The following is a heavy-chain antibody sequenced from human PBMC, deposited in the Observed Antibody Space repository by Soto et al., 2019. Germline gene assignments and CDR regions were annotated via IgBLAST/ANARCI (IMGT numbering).Heavy chain of an antibody. CDR2: IYTSGST. CDR1: GGSIIGYY. CDR3: ARGRNYYGMDV. Sequence: KTSETLSLTCTVSGGSIIGYYWNFIRQPAGKGLEWIVRIYTSGSTNYNPSLKSRVTMSVDTSKNQFSLKLSSVTAADTAVYYCARGRNYYGMDVWGKGTTVTVSS. J-gene: IGHJ6*04. V-gene: IGHV4-4*07.